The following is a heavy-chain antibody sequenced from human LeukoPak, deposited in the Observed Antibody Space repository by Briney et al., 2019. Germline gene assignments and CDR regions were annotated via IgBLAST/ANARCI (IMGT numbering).Heavy chain of an antibody. J-gene: IGHJ4*02. CDR2: IIGSGDET. CDR1: GFTFSNYA. V-gene: IGHV3-23*01. Sequence: GGSLRLSCAGSGFTFSNYAMNWVRQAPGKGLEWVSGIIGSGDETYFADSVRGRFTISRDNSKNTLYLQMNSLRAEDTALYYCARDLVGATSTFAYRGQGTLVTVSS. CDR3: ARDLVGATSTFAY. D-gene: IGHD1-26*01.